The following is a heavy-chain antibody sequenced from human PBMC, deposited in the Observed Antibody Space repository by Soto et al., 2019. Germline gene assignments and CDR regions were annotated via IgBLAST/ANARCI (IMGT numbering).Heavy chain of an antibody. D-gene: IGHD4-17*01. CDR1: GFTFSSYA. CDR2: VSHDESHI. V-gene: IGHV3-30-3*01. CDR3: ARPLTTGTNTNFAY. J-gene: IGHJ4*02. Sequence: PGGSLRLSCAASGFTFSSYAVHWVRQAPGKGLEWVAIVSHDESHIYYADSVKGRFTISRDNSKNTLYLQMNRLRAEDTAVYYCARPLTTGTNTNFAYWGQGTLVTVSS.